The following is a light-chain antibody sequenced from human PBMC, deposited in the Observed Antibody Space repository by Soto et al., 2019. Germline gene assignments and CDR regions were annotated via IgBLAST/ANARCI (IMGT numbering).Light chain of an antibody. CDR3: QQYGGSRWT. CDR2: GTS. J-gene: IGKJ1*01. Sequence: EIVLTQSPGTLSLSPGERATLSCRASQSVNSRYLAWYQQKPGQAPRLLIYGTSSRATGIPDRFSGSGSGTDFTLTISSLESEDFALYYWQQYGGSRWTFGQGTKVEIK. V-gene: IGKV3-20*01. CDR1: QSVNSRY.